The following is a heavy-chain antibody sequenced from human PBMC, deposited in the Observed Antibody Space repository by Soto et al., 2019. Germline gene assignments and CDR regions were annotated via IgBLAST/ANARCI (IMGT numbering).Heavy chain of an antibody. CDR3: AVYGYGVSAAAY. CDR2: INQDGSER. D-gene: IGHD4-17*01. V-gene: IGHV3-7*03. Sequence: GGSLRLSCVGSGLTFRNDWLSWVRQAQGKGLEWVANINQDGSERYYVDSVRGRFTISRDNVENSLYLQLNSLRPEDTAVYYCAVYGYGVSAAAYWGQGTLVTVSS. CDR1: GLTFRNDW. J-gene: IGHJ4*02.